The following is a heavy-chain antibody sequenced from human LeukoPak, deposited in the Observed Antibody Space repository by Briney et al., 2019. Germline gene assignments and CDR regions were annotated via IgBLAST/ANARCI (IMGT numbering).Heavy chain of an antibody. CDR1: GFTFSSYG. CDR3: ARDLYSSGWYGYFDL. J-gene: IGHJ2*01. D-gene: IGHD6-13*01. Sequence: GGSLRLSCAASGFTFSSYGMSWVRQAPGKGLESVSAISGSGGSTYYADSVKGRFTISRDNSKNTLYLQMNSLRAEDTAFYYCARDLYSSGWYGYFDLWGPGTLVTVSS. CDR2: ISGSGGST. V-gene: IGHV3-23*01.